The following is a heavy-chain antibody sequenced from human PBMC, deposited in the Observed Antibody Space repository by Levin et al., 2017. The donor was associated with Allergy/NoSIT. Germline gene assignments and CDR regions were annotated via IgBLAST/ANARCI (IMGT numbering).Heavy chain of an antibody. J-gene: IGHJ3*02. CDR1: GFTVSSNY. CDR2: IYSGGST. V-gene: IGHV3-66*01. Sequence: QLGESLKISCAASGFTVSSNYMSWVRQAPGKGLEWVSVIYSGGSTYYADSVKGRFTISRDNSKNTLYLQMNSLRAEDTAVYYCAREGSSDLGHDAFDIWGQGTMVTVSS. D-gene: IGHD6-19*01. CDR3: AREGSSDLGHDAFDI.